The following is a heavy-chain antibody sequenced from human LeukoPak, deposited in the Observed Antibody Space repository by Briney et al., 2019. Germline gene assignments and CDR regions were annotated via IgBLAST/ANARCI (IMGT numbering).Heavy chain of an antibody. CDR1: GFTFSTSW. CDR3: ARAGSYRFDY. Sequence: GGSLRLSCVGSGFTFSTSWVHLVRQAPGQGLVWLSRMNGDGGTINYVDSVKGRFTVSRDNAKNTLYLQMNSLGVEDTAIYYCARAGSYRFDYWGPGTQVTVSS. V-gene: IGHV3-74*01. J-gene: IGHJ4*02. CDR2: MNGDGGTI. D-gene: IGHD3-16*02.